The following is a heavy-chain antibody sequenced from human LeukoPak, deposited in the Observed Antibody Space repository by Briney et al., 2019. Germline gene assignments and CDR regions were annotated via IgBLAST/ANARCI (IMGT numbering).Heavy chain of an antibody. J-gene: IGHJ5*02. D-gene: IGHD1-26*01. CDR1: GYSFTSYW. V-gene: IGHV5-51*01. Sequence: GESLKISCKGSGYSFTSYWIGWVRQMPGKGLEWMGIIYPGDPDTRYSPSFQGQVTISADKSISTAYLQWSSLKASDTAMYYCARHPIEGATQSWFDPWGQGTLVTVSS. CDR2: IYPGDPDT. CDR3: ARHPIEGATQSWFDP.